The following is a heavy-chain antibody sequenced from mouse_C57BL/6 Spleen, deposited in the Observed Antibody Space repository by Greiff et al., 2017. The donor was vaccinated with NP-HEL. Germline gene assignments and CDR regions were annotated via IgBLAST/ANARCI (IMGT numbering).Heavy chain of an antibody. V-gene: IGHV5-9*01. J-gene: IGHJ2*01. CDR1: GFTFSSYT. CDR2: ISGGGGNT. Sequence: EVMLVESGGGLVKPGGSLKLSCAASGFTFSSYTMSWVRQTPEKRLEWVATISGGGGNTYYPDSVKGRFTISRDNAKNTLYLQMSSLRSEDTAVYYCARQGYPLGGSRGFDYWGQGTTLTVSS. CDR3: ARQGYPLGGSRGFDY. D-gene: IGHD1-1*01.